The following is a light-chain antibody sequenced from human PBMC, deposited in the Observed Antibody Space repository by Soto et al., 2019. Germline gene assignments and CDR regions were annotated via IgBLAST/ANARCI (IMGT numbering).Light chain of an antibody. J-gene: IGLJ1*01. CDR1: SSDIGAYNY. CDR2: EVS. V-gene: IGLV2-14*01. Sequence: QSVLTQPASVSGSPGQSIAISCTGTSSDIGAYNYVSWYQQHPGKAPKLMIYEVSNRPSGVSNRFSGSKSGNTASLTISGLQAADEADYDCSSYRSSSSRVFGPGTKVTVL. CDR3: SSYRSSSSRV.